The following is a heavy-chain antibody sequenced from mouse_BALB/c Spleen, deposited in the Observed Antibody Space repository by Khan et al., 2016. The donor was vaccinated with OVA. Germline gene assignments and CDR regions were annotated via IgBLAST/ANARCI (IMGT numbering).Heavy chain of an antibody. CDR1: GYSITSDYA. CDR3: ARIQGGGFDY. D-gene: IGHD1-1*02. Sequence: EVELVESGPGLVKPSQSLTLTCTVTGYSITSDYAWNWIRKPPGNKLEWMGYISYSGNTKYNPSLKGRISITRDTSRNKFFLQLNSVTIEDTATYYGARIQGGGFDYWGQGTMLTVSS. CDR2: ISYSGNT. J-gene: IGHJ2*01. V-gene: IGHV3-2*02.